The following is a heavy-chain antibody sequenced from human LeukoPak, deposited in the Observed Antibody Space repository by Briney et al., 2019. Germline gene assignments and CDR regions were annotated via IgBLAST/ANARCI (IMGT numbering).Heavy chain of an antibody. D-gene: IGHD3-10*01. CDR3: AKDEGMVRGDTFDY. Sequence: GGSLRLSCAASGFTFSSYGMHWVRQAPGKGLEWMAFIRYDGSNKYYADSVKGRFTISRDNSKNTLYLQMNSLRAEDTAVYYCAKDEGMVRGDTFDYWGQGTLVTVSS. CDR1: GFTFSSYG. V-gene: IGHV3-30*02. J-gene: IGHJ4*02. CDR2: IRYDGSNK.